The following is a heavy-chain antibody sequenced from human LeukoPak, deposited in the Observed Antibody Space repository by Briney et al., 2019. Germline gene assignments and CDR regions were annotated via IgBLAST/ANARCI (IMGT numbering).Heavy chain of an antibody. CDR2: VTGSATST. D-gene: IGHD1-26*01. CDR3: AKSNRVGTFYLDY. J-gene: IGHJ4*02. CDR1: GFTFQYFA. Sequence: GGSLRLSCAASGFTFQYFAMNWVRQAPGKGLEWVATVTGSATSTYYADSVKGRFTISRDNSNSTLYLQMVSLRAEDTAVYYCAKSNRVGTFYLDYWGQGILVSVSS. V-gene: IGHV3-23*01.